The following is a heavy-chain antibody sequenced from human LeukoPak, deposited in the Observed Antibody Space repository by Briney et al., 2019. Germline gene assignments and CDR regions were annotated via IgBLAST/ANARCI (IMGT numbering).Heavy chain of an antibody. D-gene: IGHD3-3*01. CDR1: GYTFTGYY. Sequence: ASVKVSCKASGYTFTGYYMHWVRQAPGQGLEWMGWINPNSGGTNYAQKFQGWVTMTRDTSISTAYMELSRLRSDDTAVYYCARDGRPLRSLEWLPITGYYYYGMDVWGQGTTVTVSS. V-gene: IGHV1-2*04. J-gene: IGHJ6*02. CDR2: INPNSGGT. CDR3: ARDGRPLRSLEWLPITGYYYYGMDV.